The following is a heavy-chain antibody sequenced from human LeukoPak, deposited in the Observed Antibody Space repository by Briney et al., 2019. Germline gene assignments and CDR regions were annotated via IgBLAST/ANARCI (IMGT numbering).Heavy chain of an antibody. Sequence: PGGSLRLSCAASGFTFSSYAMHWVRRAPGKGLEWVAVISYDGSNKYYADSVKGRFTISRDNSKNTLYLQMNSLRAEDTAVYYCAKDYDILTGPLLPAAFDYWGQGTLVTVSS. CDR2: ISYDGSNK. CDR3: AKDYDILTGPLLPAAFDY. D-gene: IGHD3-9*01. CDR1: GFTFSSYA. V-gene: IGHV3-30*04. J-gene: IGHJ4*02.